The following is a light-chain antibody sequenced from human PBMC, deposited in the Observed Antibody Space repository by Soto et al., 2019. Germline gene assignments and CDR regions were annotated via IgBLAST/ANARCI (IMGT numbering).Light chain of an antibody. CDR1: SSNIGAGYD. Sequence: VLTQPPSVSGAPGQRVTISCIGSSSNIGAGYDVNWYQQLPGTAPKVLIYGNSNRPSGVPDRFSGSKSGASASLAITGLQAEDEADYYCQSYDSSLSTSVFGGGTKLTVL. CDR2: GNS. J-gene: IGLJ2*01. V-gene: IGLV1-40*01. CDR3: QSYDSSLSTSV.